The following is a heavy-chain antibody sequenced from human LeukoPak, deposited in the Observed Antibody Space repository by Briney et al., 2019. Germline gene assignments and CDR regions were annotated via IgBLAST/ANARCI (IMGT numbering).Heavy chain of an antibody. J-gene: IGHJ4*02. CDR1: GFTFSSYW. CDR2: IKQDGSEK. V-gene: IGHV3-7*04. CDR3: ARGARSGYYYYYFDY. Sequence: GGSLRLSCAASGFTFSSYWMSWVRQAPGKGLEWVANIKQDGSEKYYVDSVKGRFTISRDNAKNSLYLQMNSLRAEDTAVYYCARGARSGYYYYYFDYWGQGTLVTVSS. D-gene: IGHD3-22*01.